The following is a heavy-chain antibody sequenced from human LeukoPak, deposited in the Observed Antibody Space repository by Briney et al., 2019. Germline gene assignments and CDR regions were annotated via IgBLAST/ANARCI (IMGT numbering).Heavy chain of an antibody. V-gene: IGHV4-61*02. CDR3: ARDLAARWHLDAFDI. D-gene: IGHD6-6*01. J-gene: IGHJ3*02. Sequence: SETLSLTCTVSGGSISGGSYYWSWIRQPAGKGLEWIGRIYTSGSTNYNPSLKSRVTISVDTSKNQFSLKLSSVTAADTAVYYCARDLAARWHLDAFDIWGQGTMVTVSS. CDR1: GGSISGGSYY. CDR2: IYTSGST.